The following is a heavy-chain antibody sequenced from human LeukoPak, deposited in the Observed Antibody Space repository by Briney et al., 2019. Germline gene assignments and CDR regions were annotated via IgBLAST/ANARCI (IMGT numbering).Heavy chain of an antibody. V-gene: IGHV3-21*01. CDR1: GFTFSTFA. CDR3: TKAQDCSSISCYNRGVSSY. Sequence: GGSLRLSCAASGFTFSTFAMHWVRLSPGKGLEWVSSISSRSSYIYYADSVKGRFAISRDNAKNSLYLQMNSLRPEDTAVYYCTKAQDCSSISCYNRGVSSYWGQGTQVTVSS. D-gene: IGHD2-2*01. CDR2: ISSRSSYI. J-gene: IGHJ4*02.